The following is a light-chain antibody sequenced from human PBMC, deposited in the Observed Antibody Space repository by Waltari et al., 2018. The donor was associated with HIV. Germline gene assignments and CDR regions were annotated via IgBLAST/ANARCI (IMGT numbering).Light chain of an antibody. CDR2: FAS. CDR3: HQSSSLPYT. J-gene: IGKJ2*01. V-gene: IGKV6D-21*02. Sequence: EIVLTQSPDFQSVTPREKVSLTCRAGQCIGIALHWFQQKANQSPKLLIKFASQSMAGVPSRFSGSGSGTDFTLTINSLEAEDAAAYYCHQSSSLPYTFGQGTKLEIK. CDR1: QCIGIA.